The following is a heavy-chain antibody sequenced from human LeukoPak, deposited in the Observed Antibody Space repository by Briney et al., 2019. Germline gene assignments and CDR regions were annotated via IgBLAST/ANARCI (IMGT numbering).Heavy chain of an antibody. V-gene: IGHV3-30*14. Sequence: GGSLRLSCAASGFTFSNYAIHWVRQAPGKGLEWVAVISHDGSNKYYADSVKGRFTISRDNSKNTLYLQMNRLRAEDTAVYYCARAGPSSSWHQFDYWGQGTLVTVSS. CDR2: ISHDGSNK. J-gene: IGHJ4*02. CDR3: ARAGPSSSWHQFDY. D-gene: IGHD6-13*01. CDR1: GFTFSNYA.